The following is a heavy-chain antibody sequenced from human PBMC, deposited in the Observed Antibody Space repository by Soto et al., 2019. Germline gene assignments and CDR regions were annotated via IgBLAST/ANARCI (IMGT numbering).Heavy chain of an antibody. CDR1: GGSINSIGYF. CDR3: ARHYSSGPRNWFDP. V-gene: IGHV4-39*01. Sequence: SETLSLTCRVSGGSINSIGYFWGWVRQPPGKGLEWIGSIYYSGSTYYNPSLRSRVTISVDTAKNQYSQTLSSVHAGVTAVFYCARHYSSGPRNWFDPWGQETLVPVSS. J-gene: IGHJ5*02. D-gene: IGHD6-19*01. CDR2: IYYSGST.